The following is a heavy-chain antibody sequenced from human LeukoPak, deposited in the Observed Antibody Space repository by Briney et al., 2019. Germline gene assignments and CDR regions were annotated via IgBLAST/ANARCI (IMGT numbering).Heavy chain of an antibody. J-gene: IGHJ4*01. CDR1: GFIFSGSV. Sequence: GRSLRLSCAASGFIFSGSVMHWVRQAPGKGLEWVAVLSYDGTNEYYGDSVKGRFTISRDNSKNTLYLHMNSLRHDDTAVYYCAKDSGGSVPEDWGHGSLVIVSS. D-gene: IGHD2-15*01. V-gene: IGHV3-30*18. CDR2: LSYDGTNE. CDR3: AKDSGGSVPED.